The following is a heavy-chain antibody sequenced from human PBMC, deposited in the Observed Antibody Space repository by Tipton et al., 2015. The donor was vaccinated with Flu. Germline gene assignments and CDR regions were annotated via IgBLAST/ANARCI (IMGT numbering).Heavy chain of an antibody. CDR2: IYHSGST. V-gene: IGHV4-38-2*02. CDR1: GYSISSGYY. CDR3: ARGPEQWLVNPHYFGY. D-gene: IGHD6-19*01. Sequence: TLSLTCTVSGYSISSGYYWGWIRQPPGKGLEWIGSIYHSGSTYYNPSLKSRVTISVDTSKNQFSLKLSSVTAADTAVYYCARGPEQWLVNPHYFGYWGQGTLVTVSS. J-gene: IGHJ4*02.